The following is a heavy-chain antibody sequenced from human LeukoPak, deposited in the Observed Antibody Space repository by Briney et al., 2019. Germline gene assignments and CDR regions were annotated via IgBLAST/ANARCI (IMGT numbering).Heavy chain of an antibody. V-gene: IGHV4-59*08. CDR2: INYSGTT. J-gene: IGHJ4*02. CDR1: GDSITNYF. CDR3: ARHRSRHDY. Sequence: SETLCLTCTVSGDSITNYFWSWIRQPPGKGLEWIGSINYSGTTTHNPSLKGRVTISLDTSKNQFSLHLVSVTAADTAVYYCARHRSRHDYWGQGTLVTVSS.